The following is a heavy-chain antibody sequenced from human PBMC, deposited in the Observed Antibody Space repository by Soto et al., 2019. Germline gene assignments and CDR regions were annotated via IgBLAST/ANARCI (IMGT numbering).Heavy chain of an antibody. Sequence: EVQLVESGGGLVQPGRSLRLSCAASGFTFDDYAMHWVRQAPGTGLEWVSCISWNSGSIGYADSVKGRFTISRDNAKNCLYLQMTSLRAEDTALYYCAKLHGVEYSYYYMGVWGKRTTGNVSS. J-gene: IGHJ6*03. D-gene: IGHD4-17*01. CDR3: AKLHGVEYSYYYMGV. CDR1: GFTFDDYA. V-gene: IGHV3-9*01. CDR2: ISWNSGSI.